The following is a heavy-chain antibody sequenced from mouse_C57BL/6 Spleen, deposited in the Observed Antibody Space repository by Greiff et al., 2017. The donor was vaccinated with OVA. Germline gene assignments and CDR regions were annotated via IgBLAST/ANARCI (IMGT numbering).Heavy chain of an antibody. CDR1: GFTFSSYT. CDR3: ARHALYAMDY. CDR2: ISGGGGNT. Sequence: EVQLQESGGGLVKPGGSLKLSCAASGFTFSSYTMSWVRQTPEKRLEWVATISGGGGNTYYPDSVKGRFTISRDNAKNTLYLQMSSLRSEDTALYYCARHALYAMDYWGQGTSVTVSS. V-gene: IGHV5-9*01. J-gene: IGHJ4*01.